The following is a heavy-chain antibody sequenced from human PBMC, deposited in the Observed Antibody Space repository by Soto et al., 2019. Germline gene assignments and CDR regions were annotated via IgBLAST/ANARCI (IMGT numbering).Heavy chain of an antibody. J-gene: IGHJ4*02. D-gene: IGHD3-22*01. CDR3: AKATYYYDSSGYYPFDY. CDR2: ISGSGGST. CDR1: GFTFSSYA. Sequence: LRLSCAASGFTFSSYAMSWVRQAPGKGLEWVSGISGSGGSTYYADSVKGRFTISRDNSKNTLYLQMNSLRAEDTAVYYCAKATYYYDSSGYYPFDYWGQGTLVTVSS. V-gene: IGHV3-23*01.